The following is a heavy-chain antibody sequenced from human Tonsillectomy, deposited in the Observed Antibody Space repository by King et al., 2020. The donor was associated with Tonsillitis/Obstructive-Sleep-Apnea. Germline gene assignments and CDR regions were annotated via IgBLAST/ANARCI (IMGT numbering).Heavy chain of an antibody. CDR3: ARARGIIEVDGDYWYFDL. CDR1: GFILSHYW. CDR2: IKQDGSEK. J-gene: IGHJ2*01. D-gene: IGHD6-19*01. Sequence: VQLVESGGGLVQPGGSLRLSCAASGFILSHYWMSWVRQAPGKGLEWVANIKQDGSEKYYVDSVKGRFTISRDNAKNSLYLRMNSLRAEDTAVYYCARARGIIEVDGDYWYFDLWGRGTLVSVSS. V-gene: IGHV3-7*04.